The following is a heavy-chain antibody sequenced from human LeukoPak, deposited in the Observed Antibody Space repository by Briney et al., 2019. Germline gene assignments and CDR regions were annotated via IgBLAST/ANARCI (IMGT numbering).Heavy chain of an antibody. CDR3: ARGLYSSGWYGFDY. Sequence: PGGSLRLSCAASGFTFSSYWMHWVRQAPGKGLVWVSRINSDGSSTSYADSVKGRFTISRDNAKNTLFLQMNSLRAEDTAVYYCARGLYSSGWYGFDYWGQGTLVTVSS. J-gene: IGHJ4*02. CDR1: GFTFSSYW. CDR2: INSDGSST. D-gene: IGHD6-19*01. V-gene: IGHV3-74*01.